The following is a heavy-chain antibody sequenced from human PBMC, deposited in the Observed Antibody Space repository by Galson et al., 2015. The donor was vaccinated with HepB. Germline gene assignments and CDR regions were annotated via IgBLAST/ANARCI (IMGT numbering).Heavy chain of an antibody. J-gene: IGHJ4*02. V-gene: IGHV3-23*01. CDR3: AKERLGYCSSTSCYSYFDY. CDR1: GFTFSSYA. CDR2: ISGSGGST. D-gene: IGHD2-2*02. Sequence: SLRLSCAASGFTFSSYAMSWVRQAPGKGLEWVSAISGSGGSTYYADSVKGRFTISRDNSKNTLYLQMNSLRAEDTAVYYCAKERLGYCSSTSCYSYFDYWGQGTLVTVSS.